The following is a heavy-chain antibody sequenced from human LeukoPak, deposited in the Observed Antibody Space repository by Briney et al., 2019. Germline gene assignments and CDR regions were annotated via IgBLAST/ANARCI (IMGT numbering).Heavy chain of an antibody. V-gene: IGHV1-46*01. J-gene: IGHJ5*02. CDR1: GYTFTSYY. CDR3: ARDWPGPRKWFDP. Sequence: ASVKVSCKASGYTFTSYYMHWVRQAPGQGLEWMGIINPSGTSTSYAQKFQGRVTMATDTSTSTVYMELSSLGSDDTAVYYCARDWPGPRKWFDPWGQGTLVTVSS. D-gene: IGHD1-14*01. CDR2: INPSGTST.